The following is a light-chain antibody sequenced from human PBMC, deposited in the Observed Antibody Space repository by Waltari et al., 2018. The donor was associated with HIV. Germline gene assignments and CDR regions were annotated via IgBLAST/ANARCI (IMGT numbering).Light chain of an antibody. V-gene: IGLV1-40*01. J-gene: IGLJ1*01. CDR1: SSNIGSNY. Sequence: QSVLTQPPSVSGAPGQRVTISCSRRSSNIGSNYVHWYLQLPGTAPKLLIYDNINRPSGVPDRFSASKSGTSASLAITGLQADDEADYYCQSYDNTLSAYVFATGTKVTVL. CDR3: QSYDNTLSAYV. CDR2: DNI.